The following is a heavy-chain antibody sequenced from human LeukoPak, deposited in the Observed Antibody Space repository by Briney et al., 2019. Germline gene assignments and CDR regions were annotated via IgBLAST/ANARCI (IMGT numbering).Heavy chain of an antibody. CDR1: GFTFSSYA. Sequence: PGGSLRLSCAASGFTFSSYAMHWVRQAPGKGLEWVAVMSYDGGTKYYAESVKGRFTISRDNSKNTLYLQINSLRAEDTAVYYRAKVPRQNGWFPPSDYWGQGTLVTVSS. J-gene: IGHJ4*02. CDR2: MSYDGGTK. CDR3: AKVPRQNGWFPPSDY. V-gene: IGHV3-30*18. D-gene: IGHD6-19*01.